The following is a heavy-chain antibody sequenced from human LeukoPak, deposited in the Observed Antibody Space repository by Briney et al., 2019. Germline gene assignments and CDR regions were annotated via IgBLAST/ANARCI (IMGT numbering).Heavy chain of an antibody. Sequence: SETLSLTCAVYGGSFSGYQWSWVRQTPGKGLEWIGQINDSGSTKYNPSLKSRVTISVDTSKNQFSLKLTSVTASDTAVYYCARGVPGYWGQGTLVTVSS. J-gene: IGHJ4*02. V-gene: IGHV4-34*01. CDR2: INDSGST. CDR1: GGSFSGYQ. CDR3: ARGVPGY. D-gene: IGHD3-10*01.